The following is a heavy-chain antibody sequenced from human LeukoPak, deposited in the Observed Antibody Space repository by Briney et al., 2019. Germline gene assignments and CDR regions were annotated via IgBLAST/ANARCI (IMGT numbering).Heavy chain of an antibody. CDR1: GYTFTGYD. J-gene: IGHJ4*02. D-gene: IGHD2-15*01. CDR2: MNPNSGNT. V-gene: IGHV1-8*01. Sequence: ASVKVSCKASGYTFTGYDINWVRQATGQGLEWMGWMNPNSGNTGYAQKFQGRVTMTRNTSISTAYMELSSLRSEDTAVYYCARGTGYCSGGSCPSPADYWGQGTLVTVSS. CDR3: ARGTGYCSGGSCPSPADY.